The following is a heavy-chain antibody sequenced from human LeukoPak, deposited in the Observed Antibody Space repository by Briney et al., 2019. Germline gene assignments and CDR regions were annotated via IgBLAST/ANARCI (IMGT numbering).Heavy chain of an antibody. CDR2: ISYDGSNK. J-gene: IGHJ4*02. CDR3: AKSGGILSGSPDY. V-gene: IGHV3-30*18. CDR1: GFTFSTYG. D-gene: IGHD1-26*01. Sequence: PGGSLRLSCAASGFTFSTYGMHWVRQAPGKGLEWVAVISYDGSNKYYADSVKGRFTISRDNSKNTLYLQMNSLRAEDTAVYYCAKSGGILSGSPDYWGQGTLVTVSS.